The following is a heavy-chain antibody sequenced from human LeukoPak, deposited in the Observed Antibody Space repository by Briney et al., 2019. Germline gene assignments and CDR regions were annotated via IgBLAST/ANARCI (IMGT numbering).Heavy chain of an antibody. CDR2: ISYGGSNK. Sequence: QPGGSLRLSCAASVFTFSSYAMHGVRQAPGKGLEWVAVISYGGSNKYYADSVKGRFTISRDNSKNTLYLQMNSLRAEDTAVYYCARGGYSSGWALGGYYYGMDVWGQGTTVTVSS. CDR3: ARGGYSSGWALGGYYYGMDV. J-gene: IGHJ6*02. D-gene: IGHD6-19*01. V-gene: IGHV3-30-3*01. CDR1: VFTFSSYA.